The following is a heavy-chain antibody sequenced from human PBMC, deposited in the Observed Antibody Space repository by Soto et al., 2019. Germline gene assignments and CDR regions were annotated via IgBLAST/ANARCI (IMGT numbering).Heavy chain of an antibody. D-gene: IGHD2-8*01. J-gene: IGHJ6*02. V-gene: IGHV4-59*01. CDR1: GGSISSYY. CDR3: ARDIMGTNYYYYGMDG. Sequence: SETLSLTCTVSGGSISSYYWSWIRQPPGKGLEWIGYIYYSGSTNYNPSLKSRVTISVDTSKNQISLKLSSVTAADTAVYYCARDIMGTNYYYYGMDGWSQGTTVT. CDR2: IYYSGST.